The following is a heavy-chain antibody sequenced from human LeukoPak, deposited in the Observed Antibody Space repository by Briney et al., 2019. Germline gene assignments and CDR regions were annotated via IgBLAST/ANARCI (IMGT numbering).Heavy chain of an antibody. CDR1: GITLSNYG. Sequence: GGSLRLSCAVSGITLSNYGMSWVRQAPGKGLEWVADISGSGGGTNYADSVKGRFTISRDNPRNTLYLRMNSLRAEDTAVYFCAKRGVVIRVILVGFHKEAYYFDSWGQGALVTVSS. CDR2: ISGSGGGT. CDR3: AKRGVVIRVILVGFHKEAYYFDS. D-gene: IGHD3-22*01. J-gene: IGHJ4*02. V-gene: IGHV3-23*01.